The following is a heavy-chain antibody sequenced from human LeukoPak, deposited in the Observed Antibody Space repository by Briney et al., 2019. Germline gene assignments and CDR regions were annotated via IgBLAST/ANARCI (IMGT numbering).Heavy chain of an antibody. Sequence: PGGSLRLSCAASGFTFSSYAMSWVRQAPGKGLEWVSAISGSGGSTYYADPVKGRFTISRDNSKNTLYLQMNSLRAEDTAVYYCAKSPGVVVVAATLDYWGQGTLVTVSS. CDR2: ISGSGGST. CDR3: AKSPGVVVVAATLDY. J-gene: IGHJ4*02. D-gene: IGHD2-15*01. V-gene: IGHV3-23*01. CDR1: GFTFSSYA.